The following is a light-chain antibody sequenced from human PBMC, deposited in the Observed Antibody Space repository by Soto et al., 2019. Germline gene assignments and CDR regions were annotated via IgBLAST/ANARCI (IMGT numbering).Light chain of an antibody. V-gene: IGKV1-39*01. CDR3: QQSYSPPLT. J-gene: IGKJ4*01. Sequence: QMTQSPASLSASVGDRVTITCRASRDISDYLNWFQHKPGRDPKLLIYAASVLHSGVPARFSGSGSESGTEYTLTLSSLQPEDSATYYCQQSYSPPLTFGGGTRVEIK. CDR2: AAS. CDR1: RDISDY.